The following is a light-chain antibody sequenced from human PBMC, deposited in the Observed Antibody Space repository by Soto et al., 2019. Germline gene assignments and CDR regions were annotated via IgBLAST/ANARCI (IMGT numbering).Light chain of an antibody. CDR3: EAWDDSQNGPV. J-gene: IGLJ3*02. Sequence: QSVLTQPPSASGTPGQRVTISCSGSSSNIGSNTGSSTNIGSNTVNWYQQLPDTAPKLLIYNNKQRPSGVPDRFSGSHSGTSASLANSGLQAEDEADYYCEAWDDSQNGPVFGGGTKLTVL. V-gene: IGLV1-44*01. CDR2: NNK. CDR1: STNIGSNT.